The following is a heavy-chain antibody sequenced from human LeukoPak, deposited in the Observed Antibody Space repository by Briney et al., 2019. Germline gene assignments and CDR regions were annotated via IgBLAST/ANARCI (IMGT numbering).Heavy chain of an antibody. J-gene: IGHJ4*02. CDR2: INHSGST. D-gene: IGHD3-9*01. CDR3: ARLTTYDILTGTPRDLWYFDY. V-gene: IGHV4-34*01. Sequence: SETLSLTCAVYGGSFSGYYWSWIRQPPGKGLEWIGEINHSGSTNYNPSLKSRVTISVDTSKNQFSLKLSSVTAADTAVYYCARLTTYDILTGTPRDLWYFDYWGQGTLVTVPS. CDR1: GGSFSGYY.